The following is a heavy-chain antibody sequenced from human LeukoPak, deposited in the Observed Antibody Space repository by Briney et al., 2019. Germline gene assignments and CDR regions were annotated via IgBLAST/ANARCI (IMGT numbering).Heavy chain of an antibody. CDR3: ARTGIAVAGTLGYYYYGMDV. Sequence: GGSLRLSCAASGFTFSSYSMNWVRQAPGKGLEWVSSISSSSSYIYYADSVKGRFTISRDNAKNSLYLQMNSLRAEDTAVYYCARTGIAVAGTLGYYYYGMDVWGQGTTVTVSS. D-gene: IGHD6-19*01. CDR1: GFTFSSYS. CDR2: ISSSSSYI. J-gene: IGHJ6*02. V-gene: IGHV3-21*01.